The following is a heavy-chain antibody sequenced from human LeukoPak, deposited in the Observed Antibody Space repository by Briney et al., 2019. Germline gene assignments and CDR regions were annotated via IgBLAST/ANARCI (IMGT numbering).Heavy chain of an antibody. CDR3: ARVPGASDY. V-gene: IGHV4-34*01. D-gene: IGHD2-2*01. J-gene: IGHJ4*02. CDR2: INHSGST. Sequence: SETLSLTCAVYGGSFSGYYWSWIRQPPGKGLEWIGEINHSGSTNYNPSLKSRVTISVDTSKNQFSLKLSSVTAADTAVYYCARVPGASDYWGQRTLVAVSS. CDR1: GGSFSGYY.